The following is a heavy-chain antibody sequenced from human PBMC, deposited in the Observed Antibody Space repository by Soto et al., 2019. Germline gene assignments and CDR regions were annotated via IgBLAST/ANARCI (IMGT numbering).Heavy chain of an antibody. Sequence: SETLSLTCTVSGGSISSSSYYWGWIRQPPGKGLEWIGSIYYSGSTYYNPSLKSRVTISVDTSKNQFSLKLSSVTAADTAVYYCASYDSSGYPFDYWGQGTMVTVSS. CDR1: GGSISSSSYY. V-gene: IGHV4-39*01. CDR3: ASYDSSGYPFDY. CDR2: IYYSGST. D-gene: IGHD3-22*01. J-gene: IGHJ4*02.